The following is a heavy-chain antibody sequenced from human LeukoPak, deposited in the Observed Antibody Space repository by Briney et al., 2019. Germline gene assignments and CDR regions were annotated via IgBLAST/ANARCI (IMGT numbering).Heavy chain of an antibody. D-gene: IGHD6-19*01. CDR3: PRVRVVSRWYLYYFDY. Sequence: GASVKVSCKASGYTFTGYYMHWVRQAPGQGLEWMGWINPNSGGTNYAQKFQGRVTMTRDTSISTAYMELSRLRSDDTAVYYCPRVRVVSRWYLYYFDYWGQGTLVTVSS. CDR2: INPNSGGT. CDR1: GYTFTGYY. J-gene: IGHJ4*02. V-gene: IGHV1-2*02.